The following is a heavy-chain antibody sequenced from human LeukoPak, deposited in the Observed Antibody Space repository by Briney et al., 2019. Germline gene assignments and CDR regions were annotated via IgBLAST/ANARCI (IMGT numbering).Heavy chain of an antibody. D-gene: IGHD3-22*01. CDR1: GFAFSTYW. J-gene: IGHJ4*02. CDR3: AKDRLPYYYDSSGYSV. CDR2: ISGSGGST. Sequence: GGSLRLSCAASGFAFSTYWMSWVRQAPGKGLEWVSAISGSGGSTYYADSVKGRFTISRDNSKNTLYLQMNSLRAEDTAVYYCAKDRLPYYYDSSGYSVWGQGTLVTVSS. V-gene: IGHV3-23*01.